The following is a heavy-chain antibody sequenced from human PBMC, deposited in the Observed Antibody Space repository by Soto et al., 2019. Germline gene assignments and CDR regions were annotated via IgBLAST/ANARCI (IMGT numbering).Heavy chain of an antibody. CDR3: AKDEAYYDILTGYFTETFDY. CDR1: GFTFSSYA. D-gene: IGHD3-9*01. Sequence: GGSLRLSCVASGFTFSSYAMSWVRQAPGKGLEWVSAISGSGGSTYYADSVKGRFTISRDNSKNTLYLQMNSLRAEDTAVYYCAKDEAYYDILTGYFTETFDYWGQGTLVTVSS. V-gene: IGHV3-23*01. J-gene: IGHJ4*02. CDR2: ISGSGGST.